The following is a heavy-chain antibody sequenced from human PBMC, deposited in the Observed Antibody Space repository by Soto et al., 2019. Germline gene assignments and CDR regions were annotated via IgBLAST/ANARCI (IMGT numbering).Heavy chain of an antibody. J-gene: IGHJ4*02. Sequence: GASLRLSYAASGFTFSNAWMSLVRQAPGKWLEWVGRIKGEADGGTTDYAAPVKGRITISRDHSKDTLYLQMNSLKTEDTAVYYCTTGLSNGYYNFDYWGQGT. D-gene: IGHD3-22*01. CDR2: IKGEADGGTT. CDR3: TTGLSNGYYNFDY. CDR1: GFTFSNAW. V-gene: IGHV3-15*01.